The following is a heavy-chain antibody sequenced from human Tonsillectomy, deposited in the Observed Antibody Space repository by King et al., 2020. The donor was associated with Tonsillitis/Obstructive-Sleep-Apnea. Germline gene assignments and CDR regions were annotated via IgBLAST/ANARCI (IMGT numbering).Heavy chain of an antibody. Sequence: QLVQSGGGLVQPGGSLRLSCAASRFTFSSYAMSWVRQAPGKGLEWVSGISGSGGSTYYADSGKGRFTISRDNSKNTLYLQMNSLRAEDTAVYYCAKAFSLGYYYYYIDVWGKGTTVTVSS. D-gene: IGHD2/OR15-2a*01. CDR3: AKAFSLGYYYYYIDV. CDR1: RFTFSSYA. CDR2: ISGSGGST. J-gene: IGHJ6*03. V-gene: IGHV3-23*04.